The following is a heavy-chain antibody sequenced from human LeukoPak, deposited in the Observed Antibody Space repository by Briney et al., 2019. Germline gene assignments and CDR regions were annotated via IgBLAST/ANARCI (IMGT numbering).Heavy chain of an antibody. Sequence: SETLSLTCTVSGGSISSSSYYWGWIRQPPGKGLEWIGEINHSGSTNYNPSLKSRVTISVDTSKNQFSLKLSSVTAADTAVYYCARPGGYSYGYGVGYYFDYWGQGTLVTVSS. CDR1: GGSISSSSYY. V-gene: IGHV4-39*07. CDR2: INHSGST. D-gene: IGHD5-18*01. CDR3: ARPGGYSYGYGVGYYFDY. J-gene: IGHJ4*02.